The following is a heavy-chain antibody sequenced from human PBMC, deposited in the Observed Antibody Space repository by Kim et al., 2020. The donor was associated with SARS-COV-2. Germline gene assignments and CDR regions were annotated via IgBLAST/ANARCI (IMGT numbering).Heavy chain of an antibody. CDR2: IHQNGNT. D-gene: IGHD1-26*01. CDR3: AADTQFWYRFDY. J-gene: IGHJ4*02. Sequence: SETLSLTCSVSDYSVRTGYYWGWIRQAPGKGLEWIATIHQNGNTYYNPSPKDRFTIAVDMSKSQFSLKLNSVTDADTAVFHCAADTQFWYRFDYWGRGAAVTGSS. V-gene: IGHV4-38-2*02. CDR1: DYSVRTGYY.